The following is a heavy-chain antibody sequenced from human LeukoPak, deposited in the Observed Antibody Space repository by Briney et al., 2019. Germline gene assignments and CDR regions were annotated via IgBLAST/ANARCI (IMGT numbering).Heavy chain of an antibody. Sequence: GGSLRLSCAASGFTFSSYWMHWVRQAPGKGLEWVSAISGSGGSTYYADSVKGRFTISRDNSKNTLYLQMNSLRAEDTAVYYCASSGYGGDYWGQGTLVTVSS. CDR3: ASSGYGGDY. CDR2: ISGSGGST. V-gene: IGHV3-23*01. CDR1: GFTFSSYW. D-gene: IGHD5-12*01. J-gene: IGHJ4*02.